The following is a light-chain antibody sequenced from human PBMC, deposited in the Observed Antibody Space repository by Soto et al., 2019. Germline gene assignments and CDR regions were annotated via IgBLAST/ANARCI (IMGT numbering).Light chain of an antibody. J-gene: IGKJ5*01. Sequence: EIVLTQSPATLSLSPGERATLSCRASQSVSSYLAWYQQKPGQAPRLLIYDASNRATGVPARFSGSGSGTDFTLTISSLEHEDFAGYYCQRRSNWPPITVGQGTRLEIK. CDR2: DAS. CDR1: QSVSSY. CDR3: QRRSNWPPIT. V-gene: IGKV3-11*01.